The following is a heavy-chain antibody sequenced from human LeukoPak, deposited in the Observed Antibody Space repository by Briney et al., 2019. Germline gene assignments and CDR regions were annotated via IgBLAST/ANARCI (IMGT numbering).Heavy chain of an antibody. Sequence: SQTLSLTCAISGDSVSSNSAAWNWIRQSPSRGLEWLGRTYYRSKWYNDYAVSVKSRITINPDTSKNQFSLQLNSVTAADTAVHYCARGSEGYSSSWYSASWRFWGSLNWFDPWGQGTLVTVSS. CDR3: ARGSEGYSSSWYSASWRFWGSLNWFDP. J-gene: IGHJ5*02. D-gene: IGHD6-13*01. V-gene: IGHV6-1*01. CDR2: TYYRSKWYN. CDR1: GDSVSSNSAA.